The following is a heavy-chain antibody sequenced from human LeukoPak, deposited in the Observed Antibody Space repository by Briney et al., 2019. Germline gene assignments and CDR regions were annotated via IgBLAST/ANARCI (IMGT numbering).Heavy chain of an antibody. V-gene: IGHV3-23*01. J-gene: IGHJ4*02. D-gene: IGHD5-24*01. CDR3: ARALDGYNSPAGDY. CDR1: GFTFSSYA. CDR2: ISGSGGST. Sequence: GGSLRLSCAASGFTFSSYAMSWVRQAPGKGLEWVSAISGSGGSTYYADSVKGRFTISRDNSKNTLYLQMNSLRAEDTAVYYCARALDGYNSPAGDYWGQGTLVTVSS.